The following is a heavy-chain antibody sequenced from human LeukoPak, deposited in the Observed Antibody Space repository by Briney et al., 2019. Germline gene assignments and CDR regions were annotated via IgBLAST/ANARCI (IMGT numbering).Heavy chain of an antibody. D-gene: IGHD2-2*01. CDR3: AKDCREGIVVVPAAPSFDP. J-gene: IGHJ5*02. Sequence: GGSLSLSCAASGFTFSSYAMSWVRQAPGKGLEWVSASSGSGGSTYYADSVKGRFTISRDNSKNTLYLQMNSLRAEDTAVYYCAKDCREGIVVVPAAPSFDPWGQGTLVTVSS. CDR2: SSGSGGST. V-gene: IGHV3-23*01. CDR1: GFTFSSYA.